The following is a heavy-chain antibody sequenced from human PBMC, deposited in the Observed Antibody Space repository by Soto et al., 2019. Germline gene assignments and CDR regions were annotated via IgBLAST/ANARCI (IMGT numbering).Heavy chain of an antibody. D-gene: IGHD3-22*01. CDR3: ARYGSSGYYWLYYYYGMDV. Sequence: EVQLVESGGGLVKPGGSLRLSCAASGFTFSTYSMNWVRQAPGKGLEWVSSIRDSSSYIYYADSVQGRFTISRDNAKNSLYLQMNSLRAEDTAVYYCARYGSSGYYWLYYYYGMDVWGQGTTVTVSS. CDR1: GFTFSTYS. CDR2: IRDSSSYI. J-gene: IGHJ6*02. V-gene: IGHV3-21*01.